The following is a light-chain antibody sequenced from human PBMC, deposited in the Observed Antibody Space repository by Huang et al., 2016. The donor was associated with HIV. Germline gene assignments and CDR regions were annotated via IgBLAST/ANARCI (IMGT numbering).Light chain of an antibody. CDR3: MQALQTPT. Sequence: DIVMTQSPLSLPVTPGEPASISFRSSQSLLHSNGYNYLDWYLQKPGQSPQLLIYLGSYRASGVPDRFSGSGSGTDFTLKISRVEAEDVGVYYCMQALQTPTFGQGTKVEIK. CDR1: QSLLHSNGYNY. V-gene: IGKV2-28*01. CDR2: LGS. J-gene: IGKJ1*01.